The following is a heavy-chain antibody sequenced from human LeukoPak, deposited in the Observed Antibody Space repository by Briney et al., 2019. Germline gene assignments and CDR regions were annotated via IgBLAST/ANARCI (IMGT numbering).Heavy chain of an antibody. J-gene: IGHJ4*02. CDR2: ITSNGIGT. D-gene: IGHD1-26*01. CDR3: VRVMVGATFDY. V-gene: IGHV3-64D*06. CDR1: GSTFGSYD. Sequence: LPGPSLRLSCSAFGSTFGSYDTDWVRHAPGRGLESVSAITSNGIGTYSSASVKGRFTITRDNSKNTLYLQMSSLRTDDTAVYYCVRVMVGATFDYWGEGTLVTVSS.